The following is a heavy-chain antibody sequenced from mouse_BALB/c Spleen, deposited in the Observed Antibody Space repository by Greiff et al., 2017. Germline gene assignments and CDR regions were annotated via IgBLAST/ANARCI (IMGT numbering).Heavy chain of an antibody. J-gene: IGHJ1*01. V-gene: IGHV2-4-1*01. Sequence: VKLMESGPGLVQPSQSLSITCTVSGFSLTSYGVHWVRQSPGKGLEWLGVIWSGGSTDYNAAFISRLSISKDNSKSQVFFKMNSLQADDTAIYYCARKDDYGPYWYFDVWGAGTTVTVSS. CDR2: IWSGGST. CDR1: GFSLTSYG. CDR3: ARKDDYGPYWYFDV. D-gene: IGHD2-4*01.